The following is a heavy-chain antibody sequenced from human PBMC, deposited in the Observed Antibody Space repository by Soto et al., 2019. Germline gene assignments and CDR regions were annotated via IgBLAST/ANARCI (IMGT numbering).Heavy chain of an antibody. CDR3: ARGIGYCSSINCYSSRRLRFDA. D-gene: IGHD2-2*01. CDR2: VNHSGTT. V-gene: IGHV4-34*01. Sequence: QVQLQQWGAGLLKPSETLSLTCAVYGGSFSGYYWTWIRQSPEKGLEWIGEVNHSGTTYYNPSLPTRVTISVPTPKNQFSLKMSSVTAADTAVYYCARGIGYCSSINCYSSRRLRFDAWGQGTLVTVSS. J-gene: IGHJ4*02. CDR1: GGSFSGYY.